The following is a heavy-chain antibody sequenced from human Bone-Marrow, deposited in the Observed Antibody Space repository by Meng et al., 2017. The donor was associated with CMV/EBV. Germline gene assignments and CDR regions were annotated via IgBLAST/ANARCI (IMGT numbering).Heavy chain of an antibody. CDR3: ARHVTDIVATTEIDY. Sequence: SGYSFNSYWIGWVRQMPGKGLEWMGIIYPGDSDTRYSPSFQGQVTISADKSISTAYLQWSSLKASDTAMYYCARHVTDIVATTEIDYWGQGTLVTVSS. CDR1: GYSFNSYW. D-gene: IGHD5-12*01. V-gene: IGHV5-51*01. CDR2: IYPGDSDT. J-gene: IGHJ4*02.